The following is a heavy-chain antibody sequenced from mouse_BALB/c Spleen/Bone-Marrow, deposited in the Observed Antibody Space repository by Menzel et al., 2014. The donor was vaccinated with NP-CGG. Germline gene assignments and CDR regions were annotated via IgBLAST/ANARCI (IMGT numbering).Heavy chain of an antibody. CDR3: ARIYYGNYY. J-gene: IGHJ2*01. V-gene: IGHV1-54*01. D-gene: IGHD2-1*01. CDR2: INPGSGGT. Sequence: QVQLQQPGAELVRPGTSVKVSCKASGYAFTNYLIEWVKQRPGQGLEWIGVINPGSGGTDYNEKFKGKATLTADKSSSTAYMQLSSLTPDDSAVYFCARIYYGNYYWGQGTTLTVSS. CDR1: GYAFTNYL.